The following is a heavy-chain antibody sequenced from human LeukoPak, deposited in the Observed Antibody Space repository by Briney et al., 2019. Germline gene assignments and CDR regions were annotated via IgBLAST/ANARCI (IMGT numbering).Heavy chain of an antibody. V-gene: IGHV3-30*03. CDR1: GFAFSSYG. CDR3: ATSESHWELPLWFDY. J-gene: IGHJ4*02. D-gene: IGHD1-26*01. Sequence: GRSLRLSCAASGFAFSSYGMHWVRQAPGKGLEWVAVISYDGSNKYYADSVKGRFTISRDNSKNTLYLQMNSLRAEDTAVYYCATSESHWELPLWFDYWGQGTLVTVSS. CDR2: ISYDGSNK.